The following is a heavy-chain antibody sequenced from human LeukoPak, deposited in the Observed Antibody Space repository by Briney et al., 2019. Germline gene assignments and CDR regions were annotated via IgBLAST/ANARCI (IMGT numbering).Heavy chain of an antibody. CDR1: GFTFSNFD. Sequence: GGSLRLSCAASGFTFSNFDMTWFRQAPGKWLESASHISSRGGTSHYADSVKGRFTISRDNFKNTLYLQMNSLRAEDTAVYYCARGSSGPDYWGQGTLVTVSS. J-gene: IGHJ4*02. CDR2: ISSRGGTS. V-gene: IGHV3-23*01. D-gene: IGHD6-19*01. CDR3: ARGSSGPDY.